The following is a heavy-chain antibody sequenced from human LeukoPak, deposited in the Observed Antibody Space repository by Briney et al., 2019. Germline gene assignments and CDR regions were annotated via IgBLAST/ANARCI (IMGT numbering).Heavy chain of an antibody. CDR3: ARNPPATAEFYFDY. CDR1: GYTFTSYG. CDR2: ISAYNGNT. D-gene: IGHD1-14*01. J-gene: IGHJ4*02. Sequence: ASVKVSCKASGYTFTSYGISWVRQAPGQGLEWMGWISAYNGNTNYAQKLQGRVTMTTDTSTSTAYMELRSLRSDDTAVYYCARNPPATAEFYFDYWGQGTLVTVSS. V-gene: IGHV1-18*01.